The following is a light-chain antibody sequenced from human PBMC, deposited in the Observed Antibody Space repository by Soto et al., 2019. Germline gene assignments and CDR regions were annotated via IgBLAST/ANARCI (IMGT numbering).Light chain of an antibody. CDR3: QQHNDWPT. J-gene: IGKJ5*01. V-gene: IGKV3-11*01. CDR1: QSVRTY. CDR2: DAS. Sequence: EIVLXXXXXXXSFSXXEIATLSCRASQSVRTYLAWYQQKPGQAPRLLIYDASNRATGIPARFSGSGSGTDFTLTISSLEPEDFAVYYCQQHNDWPTFGQGTRLEI.